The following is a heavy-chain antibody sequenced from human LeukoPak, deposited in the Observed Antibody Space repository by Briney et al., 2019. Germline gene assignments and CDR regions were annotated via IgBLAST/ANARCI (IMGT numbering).Heavy chain of an antibody. Sequence: ASVKVSCKASGYTFTSYGISWVRQAPGQGLEWMGGIIPIFGATNYAQKFQGRVTITADESTSTAYMELSSLRSEDTAVYYCATGYSSSWYIVWGQGTLVTVSS. D-gene: IGHD6-13*01. V-gene: IGHV1-69*13. CDR3: ATGYSSSWYIV. CDR2: IIPIFGAT. CDR1: GYTFTSYG. J-gene: IGHJ4*02.